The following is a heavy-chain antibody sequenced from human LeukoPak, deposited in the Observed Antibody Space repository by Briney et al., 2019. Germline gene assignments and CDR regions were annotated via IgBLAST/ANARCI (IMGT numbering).Heavy chain of an antibody. Sequence: PGGSLRLSCAASGFTFSSYAMSWVRQAPGKGLEWVSAISGSGGSTYYADSVKGRFTTSRDNSKNTLYLLMNSLRAEDTAVYYCAKAADIVVVPVASFDYWGQGTLVTVSS. D-gene: IGHD2-2*01. J-gene: IGHJ4*02. V-gene: IGHV3-23*01. CDR1: GFTFSSYA. CDR3: AKAADIVVVPVASFDY. CDR2: ISGSGGST.